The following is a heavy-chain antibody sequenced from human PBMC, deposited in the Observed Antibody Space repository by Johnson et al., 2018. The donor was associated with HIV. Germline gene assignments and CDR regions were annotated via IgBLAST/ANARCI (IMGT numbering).Heavy chain of an antibody. CDR1: GFTFSSYV. CDR3: TTFGYSSGWYANAFDI. J-gene: IGHJ3*02. CDR2: ISHDGSNK. V-gene: IGHV3-30-3*01. D-gene: IGHD6-19*01. Sequence: QVQLVESGGGVVQPGRSLRVSCAASGFTFSSYVMHWVRQAPGKGLEWVTIISHDGSNKYYADSVKGRFTISRDNSKNTLYLQMNSLRAEDTAVYYCTTFGYSSGWYANAFDIWGQGTMVTVSS.